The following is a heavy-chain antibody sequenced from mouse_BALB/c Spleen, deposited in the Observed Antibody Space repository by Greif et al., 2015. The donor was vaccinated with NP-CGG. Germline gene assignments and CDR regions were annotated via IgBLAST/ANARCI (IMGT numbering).Heavy chain of an antibody. CDR2: ISYSGST. V-gene: IGHV3-2*02. CDR3: ARSNWDEGAWFAY. J-gene: IGHJ3*01. Sequence: EVKLVESGPGLVKPSQSLSLTCTVTGYSITSDYAWNWIRQFPGNKLEWMGYISYSGSTSYNPSLKSRISITRDTSKNQFFLQLNSVTTEDTATYYCARSNWDEGAWFAYWGQGTLVTVSA. CDR1: GYSITSDYA. D-gene: IGHD4-1*01.